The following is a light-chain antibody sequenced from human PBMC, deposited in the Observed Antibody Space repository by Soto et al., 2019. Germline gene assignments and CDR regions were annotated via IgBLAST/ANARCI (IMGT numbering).Light chain of an antibody. J-gene: IGKJ5*01. CDR2: SAS. V-gene: IGKV1-27*01. CDR1: QDISVY. CDR3: QKFNTAPIT. Sequence: DIQMTQSPSSLSASVGDRVTITCRASQDISVYLAWYQQKPGKVPKLLIYSASTLQSRIPSRFSGSGSGTDFTLTNSSMQPEDLATCFCQKFNTAPITLGQGTRLEIK.